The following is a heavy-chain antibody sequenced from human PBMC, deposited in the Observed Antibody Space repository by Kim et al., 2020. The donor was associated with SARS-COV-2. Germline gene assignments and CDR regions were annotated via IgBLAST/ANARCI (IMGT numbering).Heavy chain of an antibody. V-gene: IGHV3-7*01. CDR3: ARIGYSSSSLDY. CDR2: INQDGSQK. D-gene: IGHD6-6*01. J-gene: IGHJ4*02. CDR1: GFTFSNYW. Sequence: GGSLRLSSEASGFTFSNYWMSWVRQAPGKGLEWVANINQDGSQKIYMDSVKGRFTISRDNTKNSLYLQINSLRAEDTAFYYCARIGYSSSSLDYWGQGTL.